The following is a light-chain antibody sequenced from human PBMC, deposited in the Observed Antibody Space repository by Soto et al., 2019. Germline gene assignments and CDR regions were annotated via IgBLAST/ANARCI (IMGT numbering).Light chain of an antibody. V-gene: IGKV3-15*01. CDR2: DAS. J-gene: IGKJ1*01. Sequence: EIVMTQSPATLSVSPGERATLSCRASQSVSSNLAWYQQKPGQVPRLVIFDASSRATGLPARFSGSGSGTEFTLTISSLQSEDFAVYYCQQYNNWPRTFGQGTKVEIK. CDR3: QQYNNWPRT. CDR1: QSVSSN.